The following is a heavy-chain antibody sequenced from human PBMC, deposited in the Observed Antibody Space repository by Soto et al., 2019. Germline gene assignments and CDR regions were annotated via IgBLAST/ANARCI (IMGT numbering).Heavy chain of an antibody. CDR1: GYTFINYF. CDR2: VDPSRGSA. Sequence: QAQLLQSGAEVKKPGASVKVSCKASGYTFINYFIHWVRQAPGQRLEWIGIVDPSRGSADYAQKFRGSVTMTTDVSTRTVFMYLGSLRSGDTAVYYCARPLIGNTVDLWGQGTTVIVSS. CDR3: ARPLIGNTVDL. D-gene: IGHD1-7*01. J-gene: IGHJ3*01. V-gene: IGHV1-46*01.